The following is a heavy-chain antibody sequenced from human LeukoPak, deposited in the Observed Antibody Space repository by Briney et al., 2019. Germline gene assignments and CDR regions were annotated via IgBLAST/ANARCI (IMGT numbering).Heavy chain of an antibody. CDR3: ARDYCSSTSCYLNYYYYMDV. D-gene: IGHD2-2*01. V-gene: IGHV1-2*02. CDR1: GYTFTGYY. J-gene: IGHJ6*03. Sequence: ASVKVSCKASGYTFTGYYVHWVRQAPGQGLEWMGWINPNSGGTNYAQKFQGRVTMTRDTSISTAYMELSRLRSDDTAVYYCARDYCSSTSCYLNYYYYMDVWGKGTTVTVSS. CDR2: INPNSGGT.